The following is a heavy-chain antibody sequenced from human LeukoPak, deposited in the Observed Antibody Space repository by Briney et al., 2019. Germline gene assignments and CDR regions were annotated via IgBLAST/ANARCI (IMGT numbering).Heavy chain of an antibody. CDR1: GYTFTSYY. J-gene: IGHJ4*02. Sequence: SVKVSCKASGYTFTSYYMHWVRQAPGQGLEWMGGIIPIFGTANYAQKFQGRVTITADESTSAAYMELSSLRSEDTAVYYCARRYYDSSGLDYWGQGTLVTVSS. D-gene: IGHD3-22*01. V-gene: IGHV1-69*13. CDR2: IIPIFGTA. CDR3: ARRYYDSSGLDY.